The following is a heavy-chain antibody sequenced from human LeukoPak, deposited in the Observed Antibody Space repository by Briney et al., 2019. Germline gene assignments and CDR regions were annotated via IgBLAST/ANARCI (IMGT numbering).Heavy chain of an antibody. Sequence: SETLSLTCTVSGDSIDSVGYYWAWIRQPPGKGLEWIGSIFSSGSTYYNPSLRSRVTISVDTSKNQSSLKLNSVTAADTAVYYCARQHSSTWYVVGYFDYWGERPVDPVSS. J-gene: IGHJ4*02. CDR2: IFSSGST. V-gene: IGHV4-39*01. CDR1: GDSIDSVGYY. CDR3: ARQHSSTWYVVGYFDY. D-gene: IGHD6-13*01.